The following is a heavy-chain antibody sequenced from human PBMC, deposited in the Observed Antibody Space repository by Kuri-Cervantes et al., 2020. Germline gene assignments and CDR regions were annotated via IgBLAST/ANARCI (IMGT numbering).Heavy chain of an antibody. D-gene: IGHD2/OR15-2a*01. Sequence: GGSLRLSCAASGFTFSNYGMYWVRQAPGRGLEWVAFISHDGIITYYADSVKGRFIFSRDNSKDTLYLQMSSLRAEDMAVYFCARDLGFLDAFDIWGQGTMVTVSS. CDR3: ARDLGFLDAFDI. J-gene: IGHJ3*02. CDR2: ISHDGIIT. CDR1: GFTFSNYG. V-gene: IGHV3-30*19.